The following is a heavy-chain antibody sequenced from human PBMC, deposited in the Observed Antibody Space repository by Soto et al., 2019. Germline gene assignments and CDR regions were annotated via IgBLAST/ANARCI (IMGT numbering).Heavy chain of an antibody. D-gene: IGHD2-21*01. Sequence: ASVKVSCKASGYTFTSYAMHWVRQAPGQRLEWMGWINAGNGYTGHAQKFQGRVTMTRDTSTSTAYMELSSLRSEDTAVYYCARVFGSIDYWGQGTLVTVSS. J-gene: IGHJ4*02. V-gene: IGHV1-3*01. CDR1: GYTFTSYA. CDR2: INAGNGYT. CDR3: ARVFGSIDY.